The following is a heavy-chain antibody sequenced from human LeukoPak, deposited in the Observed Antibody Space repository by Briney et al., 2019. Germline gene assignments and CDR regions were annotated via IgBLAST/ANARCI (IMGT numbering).Heavy chain of an antibody. J-gene: IGHJ6*03. D-gene: IGHD2-21*02. Sequence: GGSLRLSCAASGFTFSSYGMHWVRQAPAKGLEWVAFIRYDGSNKYYADSVKGRFTISRDNSKNTLYLQMNSLRAEDTAVYYCARVGTASHYYYMDVWGKGTTVTVSS. V-gene: IGHV3-30*02. CDR3: ARVGTASHYYYMDV. CDR1: GFTFSSYG. CDR2: IRYDGSNK.